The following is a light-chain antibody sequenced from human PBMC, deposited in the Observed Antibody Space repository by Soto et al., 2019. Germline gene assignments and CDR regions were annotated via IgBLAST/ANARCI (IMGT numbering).Light chain of an antibody. Sequence: IVLTQSPGTLSLSPGERATLSCMASQSVSNNYLAWYQQKPGQAPRLLIYGASNRATGIPDRFSGSGSGTDFTLTISRLEPEDFAVYYCQQYGSSPATFGGGTKVDIK. V-gene: IGKV3-20*01. J-gene: IGKJ4*01. CDR3: QQYGSSPAT. CDR1: QSVSNNY. CDR2: GAS.